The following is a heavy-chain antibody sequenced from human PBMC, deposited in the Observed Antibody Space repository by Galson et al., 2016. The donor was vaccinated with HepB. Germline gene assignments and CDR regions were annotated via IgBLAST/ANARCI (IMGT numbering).Heavy chain of an antibody. CDR3: ARDRGGYNPFDY. J-gene: IGHJ4*02. CDR1: GGSISSYY. Sequence: ETLSLTCTVSGGSISSYYWSWIRQPPGKGLEWMGYIYNSGNTNYNPSLKRRVTISVDKSKNQLSLKLTSVSAADTAVYYCARDRGGYNPFDYWGQGMLVTVSS. CDR2: IYNSGNT. V-gene: IGHV4-59*01. D-gene: IGHD5-24*01.